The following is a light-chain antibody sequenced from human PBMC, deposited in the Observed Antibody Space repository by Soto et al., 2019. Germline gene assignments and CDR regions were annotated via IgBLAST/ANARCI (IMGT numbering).Light chain of an antibody. V-gene: IGKV3-11*01. CDR3: QQRSNWLSWT. Sequence: EIVLTQSPATLSLSPGERATLYCRASQSVSSYLAWYQQKPGQAPRLLIYDASNRATGIPARFSGSGSGTDFTLTISSLEPEDFAVYYCQQRSNWLSWTFGQGTKVEIK. J-gene: IGKJ1*01. CDR1: QSVSSY. CDR2: DAS.